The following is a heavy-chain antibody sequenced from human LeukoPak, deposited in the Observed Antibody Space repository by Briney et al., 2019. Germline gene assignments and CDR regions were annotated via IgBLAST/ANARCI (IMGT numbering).Heavy chain of an antibody. CDR1: GFTFGKNS. D-gene: IGHD3-22*01. CDR2: ISTSSGNI. J-gene: IGHJ4*02. V-gene: IGHV3-48*04. CDR3: VREHYYDTRGYYYIPLDY. Sequence: EGSLRLSCEASGFTFGKNSMNWVRQAPGKGLEWLAYISTSSGNINYADSVKGRFTISRDNVKNSLYLQMNSLRVEDTAVYCCVREHYYDTRGYYYIPLDYWGQGTLVTVSS.